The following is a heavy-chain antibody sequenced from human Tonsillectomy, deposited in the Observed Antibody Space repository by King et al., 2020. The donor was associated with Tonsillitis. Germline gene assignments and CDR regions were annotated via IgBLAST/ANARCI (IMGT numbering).Heavy chain of an antibody. Sequence: VQLVESGGGVVQPGRSLRLSCAASGFTFSSYGMHWVRQAPGKGLEWVAVISYDGSKKYYADSVKGRFTISRDNSKNTLYLQMDSLRAEDTVVYYCAKGYDISGYYSEYFDLWGRGTLVSVSS. D-gene: IGHD3-22*01. CDR3: AKGYDISGYYSEYFDL. V-gene: IGHV3-30*18. CDR1: GFTFSSYG. J-gene: IGHJ2*01. CDR2: ISYDGSKK.